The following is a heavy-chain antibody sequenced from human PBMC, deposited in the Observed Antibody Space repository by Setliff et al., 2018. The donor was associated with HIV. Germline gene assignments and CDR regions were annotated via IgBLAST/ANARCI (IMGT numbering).Heavy chain of an antibody. D-gene: IGHD3-22*01. CDR1: GGSISSYY. V-gene: IGHV4-4*08. CDR2: IYTSGST. CDR3: AGGSGLVYYYYMDV. Sequence: SETLSLTCTVSGGSISSYYWSWIRQPPGKGLEWIGYIYTSGSTNYNPTLKSRVTISVDTSKTQFSLKLSSVTAADTAVYYCAGGSGLVYYYYMDVWGKGTTVTVSS. J-gene: IGHJ6*03.